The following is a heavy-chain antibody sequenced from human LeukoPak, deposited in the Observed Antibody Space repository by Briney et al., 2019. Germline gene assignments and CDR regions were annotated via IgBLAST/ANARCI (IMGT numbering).Heavy chain of an antibody. J-gene: IGHJ4*02. D-gene: IGHD3-22*01. Sequence: PSETLSLTCAVYGGTFSGYYWSWVRQAPGKGLEWVSSISSEKSYIKYADSVKGRFSISRDNTNNSLFLEMRSLRVDDTAVYFCARDYYDSSASATFDHWGQGKLVTVSS. CDR2: ISSEKSYI. V-gene: IGHV3-11*06. CDR1: GGTFSGYY. CDR3: ARDYYDSSASATFDH.